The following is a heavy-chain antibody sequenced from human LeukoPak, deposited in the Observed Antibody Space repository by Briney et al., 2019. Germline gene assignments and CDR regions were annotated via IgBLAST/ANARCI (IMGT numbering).Heavy chain of an antibody. D-gene: IGHD6-19*01. CDR1: GYTFTSYY. CDR2: INPSGGST. J-gene: IGHJ3*02. V-gene: IGHV1-46*01. CDR3: AKARPGIAVAGTDDAFDI. Sequence: ASVKVSCKASGYTFTSYYMHWVRQAPGQGLEWMGIINPSGGSTSYAQKSQGRVTMTRDTSTSTVYMELSSLRSEDTAVYYCAKARPGIAVAGTDDAFDIWGQGTMVTVSS.